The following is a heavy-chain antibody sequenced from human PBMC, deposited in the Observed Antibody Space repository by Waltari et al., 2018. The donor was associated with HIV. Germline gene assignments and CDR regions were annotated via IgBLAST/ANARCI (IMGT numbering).Heavy chain of an antibody. D-gene: IGHD3-3*01. Sequence: QVLESGGGLVQSGGSLRLSCAGSGFDFETYAMTWVRQAPGKGLGWVSAISGSGSSRYYGNSVKGRFTVSRDNSKTTLFLQMNSLNVDDTATYFCAKDATRFGVTSYGMDVWGRGTTVTVSS. CDR2: ISGSGSSR. CDR1: GFDFETYA. V-gene: IGHV3-23*02. CDR3: AKDATRFGVTSYGMDV. J-gene: IGHJ6*02.